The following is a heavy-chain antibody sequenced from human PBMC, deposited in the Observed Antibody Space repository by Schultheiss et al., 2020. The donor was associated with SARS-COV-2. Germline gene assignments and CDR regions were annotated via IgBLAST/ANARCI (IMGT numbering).Heavy chain of an antibody. Sequence: GGSLRLSCAASGFTFSNYAMSWVRQAPGKGLEWVAVISYDGSNKYYADSVKGRFTVSRVNSQKTVDLQLNSLRTEDTAVYYCARGTVDSGSYYDYFGHWGQGTLVTVSS. V-gene: IGHV3-30-3*01. CDR3: ARGTVDSGSYYDYFGH. J-gene: IGHJ4*02. CDR1: GFTFSNYA. CDR2: ISYDGSNK. D-gene: IGHD1-26*01.